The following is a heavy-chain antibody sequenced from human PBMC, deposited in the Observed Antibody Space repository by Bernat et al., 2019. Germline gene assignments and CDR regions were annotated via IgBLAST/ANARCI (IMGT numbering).Heavy chain of an antibody. J-gene: IGHJ4*02. V-gene: IGHV1-18*01. CDR3: AGSITIFGVVIKPPDY. CDR1: GYTFTSYG. CDR2: ISAYNGNK. D-gene: IGHD3-3*01. Sequence: QVQLVQSGAEVKKPGASVKVSCKASGYTFTSYGISWVRQAPGQGLEWMGWISAYNGNKNYAQKLQGRVTMTTDTSTSTAYMELRSLRSDDTAVYYCAGSITIFGVVIKPPDYWGQGTLVTVSS.